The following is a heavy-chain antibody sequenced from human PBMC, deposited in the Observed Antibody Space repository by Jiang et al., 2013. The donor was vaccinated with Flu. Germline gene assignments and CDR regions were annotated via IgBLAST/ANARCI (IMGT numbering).Heavy chain of an antibody. D-gene: IGHD3-22*01. CDR3: ARGLGSSGYYYWDSNWFDP. Sequence: GSGLVKPSETLSLTCTVSGGSISSYYWSWIRQPPGKGLEWIGYIYYSGSTNYNPSLKSRVTISVDTSKNQFSLKLSSVTAADTAVYYCARGLGSSGYYYWDSNWFDPWGPGNPGHRLL. CDR2: IYYSGST. J-gene: IGHJ5*02. V-gene: IGHV4-59*01. CDR1: GGSISSYY.